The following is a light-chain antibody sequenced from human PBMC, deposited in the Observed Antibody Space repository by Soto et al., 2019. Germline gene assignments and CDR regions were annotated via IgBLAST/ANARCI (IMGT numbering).Light chain of an antibody. CDR3: QQRGDWPPTWT. V-gene: IGKV3-11*01. J-gene: IGKJ1*01. CDR1: QSVRNY. Sequence: DIVLTQSPATLSLSPGERATLSCRASQSVRNYLAWYQQKPGQAPRLVIFDASNRATGVPARFSGSGSGTDCALTISSLEPEDFAVYYCQQRGDWPPTWTFGQGTRVDIK. CDR2: DAS.